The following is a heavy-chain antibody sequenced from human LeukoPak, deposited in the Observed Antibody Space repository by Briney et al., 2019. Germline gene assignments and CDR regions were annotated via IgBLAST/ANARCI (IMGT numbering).Heavy chain of an antibody. D-gene: IGHD2-2*01. CDR3: ARAAVVPAANLDY. Sequence: PSETLSLTCTVSGGSISSYYWSWIRQPPGKGLEWIGYIYYSGSTNYNPSLKSRVTISVDTSKNQFSLKLSSVTAADTAVYYCARAAVVPAANLDYWGQGTLVTVSS. J-gene: IGHJ4*02. CDR2: IYYSGST. CDR1: GGSISSYY. V-gene: IGHV4-59*01.